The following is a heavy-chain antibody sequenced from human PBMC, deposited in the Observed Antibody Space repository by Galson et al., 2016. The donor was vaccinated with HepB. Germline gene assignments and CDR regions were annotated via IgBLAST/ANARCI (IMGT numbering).Heavy chain of an antibody. D-gene: IGHD3-10*01. CDR1: GYSSTSYW. CDR3: ASYSSGRVYGMDV. Sequence: QSGAEVKKPGESLRISCKGSGYSSTSYWISWVRQMAGKGLEWMGRIDPSDSYTNYSPSFQGHVTISADKSISTAYLQWSSLKASDTAIYYCASYSSGRVYGMDVWGQGTAVTVSS. V-gene: IGHV5-10-1*01. J-gene: IGHJ6*02. CDR2: IDPSDSYT.